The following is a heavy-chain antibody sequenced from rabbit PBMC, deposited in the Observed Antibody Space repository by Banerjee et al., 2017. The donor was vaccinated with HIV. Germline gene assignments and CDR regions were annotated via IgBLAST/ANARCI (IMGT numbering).Heavy chain of an antibody. V-gene: IGHV1S40*01. CDR1: GFDLSSNA. J-gene: IGHJ4*01. CDR3: ARDLAGVIGWNFNL. CDR2: INSSSRNV. Sequence: QSLEESGGDLVKPEGSLTLTCKASGFDLSSNAMCWVRQAPGKGLEWIGCINSSSRNVVYASWATGRFTISKTSSTTVTLQMTSLTAADTATYLCARDLAGVIGWNFNLWGQGTLVTVS. D-gene: IGHD4-1*01.